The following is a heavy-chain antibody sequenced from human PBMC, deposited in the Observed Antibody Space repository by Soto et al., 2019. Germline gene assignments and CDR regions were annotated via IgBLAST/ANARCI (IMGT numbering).Heavy chain of an antibody. CDR1: GFTFSSYG. CDR3: AKDRIVVVPTPALDY. J-gene: IGHJ4*02. V-gene: IGHV3-30*18. CDR2: ISYDGSNK. Sequence: LSLSCAASGFTFSSYGLHWVRQAPGKGLEWVAVISYDGSNKYYADSVKGRFTISRDNSKNTLYLQMNSLRAEDTAVYYCAKDRIVVVPTPALDYWGQGTLVTVS. D-gene: IGHD2-2*01.